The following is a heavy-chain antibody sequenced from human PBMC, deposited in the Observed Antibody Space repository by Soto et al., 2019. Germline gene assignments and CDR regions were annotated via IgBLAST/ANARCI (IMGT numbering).Heavy chain of an antibody. D-gene: IGHD6-19*01. V-gene: IGHV1-69*12. CDR3: ARYSSGWYVGWGRWSYFDY. CDR1: RGTFSSYA. J-gene: IGHJ4*02. CDR2: IIPIFGTA. Sequence: QVQLVQSGAEVKKPGSSVKVSCKASRGTFSSYAISWVRQAPGQGLEWMGGIIPIFGTANYAQKFQGRVTITADESTSTAYMELSSLRSEDTAVYYCARYSSGWYVGWGRWSYFDYWGQGTLVTVSS.